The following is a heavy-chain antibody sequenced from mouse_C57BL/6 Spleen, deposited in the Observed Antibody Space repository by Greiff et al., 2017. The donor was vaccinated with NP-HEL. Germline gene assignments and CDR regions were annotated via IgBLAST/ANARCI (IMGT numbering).Heavy chain of an antibody. J-gene: IGHJ4*01. V-gene: IGHV1-81*01. CDR3: ARYYGSSWDAMDY. CDR2: IYPRSGNT. D-gene: IGHD1-1*01. CDR1: GYTFTSYG. Sequence: QVQLQQSGAELARPGASVKLSCKASGYTFTSYGISWVKQRTGQGLEWIGEIYPRSGNTYYNEKFKGKATLTADKSSSTAYMELRSLTAEDSAVYFCARYYGSSWDAMDYWGQGTSVTVSS.